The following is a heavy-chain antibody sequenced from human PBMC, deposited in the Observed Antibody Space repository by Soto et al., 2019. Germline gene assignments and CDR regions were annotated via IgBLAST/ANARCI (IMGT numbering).Heavy chain of an antibody. D-gene: IGHD6-6*01. CDR1: GFTFSSYS. Sequence: GGSLRLSCAASGFTFSSYSMNGVRESPGKGLEWVSSISSSSFSINYADSVKGRFSISRDNAQNSLHLQMNNLRAEDTAVYYCARNESSNIYGMDVWGQGTTVTVSS. V-gene: IGHV3-21*01. CDR3: ARNESSNIYGMDV. CDR2: ISSSSFSI. J-gene: IGHJ6*02.